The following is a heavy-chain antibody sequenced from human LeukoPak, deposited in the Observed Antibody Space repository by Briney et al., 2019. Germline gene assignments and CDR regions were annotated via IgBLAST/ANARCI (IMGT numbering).Heavy chain of an antibody. D-gene: IGHD5-18*01. CDR1: GGSFSGYY. Sequence: SETLSLTCAVYGGSFSGYYWSWIRQPPGKGLEWIGEINHSGGTNYNPSLKSRVTISVDTSKNQFSLKLSSVTAADTAVYYCARGSGYSYGSDYWGQGTLVTVSS. CDR3: ARGSGYSYGSDY. J-gene: IGHJ4*02. CDR2: INHSGGT. V-gene: IGHV4-34*01.